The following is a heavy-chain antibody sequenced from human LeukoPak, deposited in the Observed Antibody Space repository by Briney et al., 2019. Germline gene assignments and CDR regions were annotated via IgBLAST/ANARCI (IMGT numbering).Heavy chain of an antibody. CDR3: ASMVYCSSTSCADY. CDR1: GGPISSYY. Sequence: SETLSLTCTVSGGPISSYYWSWIRQPPGKGLEWIGEINHSGSTNYNPSLKSRVTISVDTSKNQFSLKLSSVTAADTAVYYCASMVYCSSTSCADYWGQGTLVTVSS. V-gene: IGHV4-34*01. CDR2: INHSGST. J-gene: IGHJ4*02. D-gene: IGHD2-2*01.